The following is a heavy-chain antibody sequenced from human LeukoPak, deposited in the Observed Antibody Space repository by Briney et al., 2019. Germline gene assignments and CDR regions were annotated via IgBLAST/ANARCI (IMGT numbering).Heavy chain of an antibody. D-gene: IGHD3-16*01. CDR1: GGSISSYY. V-gene: IGHV4-59*01. CDR2: IYYSGST. Sequence: PSETLSLTCTVSGGSISSYYWSWIRQPPGRGLEWIGYIYYSGSTNYNPSLKSRVTISVDTSKNQFSLQLSSVTAADPAVYYCGGGGGGGYYFDYWGQGTLVTVSS. CDR3: GGGGGGGYYFDY. J-gene: IGHJ4*02.